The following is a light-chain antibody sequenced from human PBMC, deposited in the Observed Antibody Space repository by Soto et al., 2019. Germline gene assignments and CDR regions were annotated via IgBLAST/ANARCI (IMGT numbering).Light chain of an antibody. V-gene: IGLV2-8*01. Sequence: QSGLTQPPSASGSPGQSVTISCTGTSSDVGGYNYVSWYQQHPGKAPKFMIYEVSKRPSGVPDRFSGSKSDNTASLTVSGLQSEDEADYYCSSYAGSNIVVFGGGTKLTVL. CDR3: SSYAGSNIVV. CDR2: EVS. CDR1: SSDVGGYNY. J-gene: IGLJ2*01.